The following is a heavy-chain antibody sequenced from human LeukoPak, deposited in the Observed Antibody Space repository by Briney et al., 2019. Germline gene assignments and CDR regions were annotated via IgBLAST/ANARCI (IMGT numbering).Heavy chain of an antibody. D-gene: IGHD4-17*01. CDR1: GFTFSSYA. J-gene: IGHJ4*02. Sequence: PGGSLRLSCAASGFTFSSYAMSWVRQAPGKGLEWVSAISGSGGSTYYADSVKGRFTISRDNPKNTLYLQMNSLRAEDTAVYYCAKDRPYDYGDPGDFDYWGQGTLVTVSS. CDR3: AKDRPYDYGDPGDFDY. CDR2: ISGSGGST. V-gene: IGHV3-23*01.